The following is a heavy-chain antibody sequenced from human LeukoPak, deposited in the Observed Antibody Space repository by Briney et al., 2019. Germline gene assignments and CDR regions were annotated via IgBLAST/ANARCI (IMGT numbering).Heavy chain of an antibody. CDR1: GFTFDDYT. Sequence: GGSLRLSCAASGFTFDDYTMHWVRQAPGKGLEWVSLISWDGGSTYYADSVKGRFTISRDNSKNSLYLQMNSLRTEDTALYYCAKDNGFGELGFDYWGQGTLVTVSS. CDR3: AKDNGFGELGFDY. D-gene: IGHD3-10*01. CDR2: ISWDGGST. J-gene: IGHJ4*02. V-gene: IGHV3-43*01.